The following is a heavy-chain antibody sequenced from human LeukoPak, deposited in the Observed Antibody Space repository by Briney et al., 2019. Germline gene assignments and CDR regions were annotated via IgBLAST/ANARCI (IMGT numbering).Heavy chain of an antibody. CDR2: IYYSGST. CDR3: ARVSGYEWEAGGRGAFDI. D-gene: IGHD1-26*01. V-gene: IGHV4-59*12. CDR1: GGSISSYY. J-gene: IGHJ3*02. Sequence: SETLSLTCTVSGGSISSYYWSWIRQPPGKGLEWIGYIYYSGSTNYNPSLKSRVAMSVDTSKNQFSLKLSSVTAADTAVYYCARVSGYEWEAGGRGAFDIWGQGTMVTVSS.